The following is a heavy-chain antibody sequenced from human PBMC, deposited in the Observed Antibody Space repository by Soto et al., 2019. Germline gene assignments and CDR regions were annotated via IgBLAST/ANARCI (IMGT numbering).Heavy chain of an antibody. D-gene: IGHD3-3*01. V-gene: IGHV1-69*13. CDR1: GGTFSSYA. CDR3: ARDLVHYDFWSGYYPVWFYP. Sequence: ASVNVSCKASGGTFSSYAISWVRQARGQGLEWMGGIIPIFGTANYAQKFQGRVTITADESTSTAYMELSSLRAEDTAVYYCARDLVHYDFWSGYYPVWFYPWGQGTLVTVSS. CDR2: IIPIFGTA. J-gene: IGHJ5*02.